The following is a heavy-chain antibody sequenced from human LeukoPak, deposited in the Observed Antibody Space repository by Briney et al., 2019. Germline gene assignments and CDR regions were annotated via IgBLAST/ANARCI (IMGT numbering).Heavy chain of an antibody. J-gene: IGHJ4*02. CDR1: GGSFSGYY. CDR2: INHSGST. CDR3: ARHVGYSSSPTDY. V-gene: IGHV4-34*01. Sequence: PSETLSLTCAVYGGSFSGYYWSWIRQPPGKGLEWIGEINHSGSTNYNPSLKSRVTISVDTSKNQFSLKLSSVTAADTAVYYCARHVGYSSSPTDYWGQGTLVTVSS. D-gene: IGHD6-13*01.